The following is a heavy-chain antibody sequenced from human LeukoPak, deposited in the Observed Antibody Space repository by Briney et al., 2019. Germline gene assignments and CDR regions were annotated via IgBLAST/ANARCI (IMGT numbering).Heavy chain of an antibody. V-gene: IGHV3-7*02. D-gene: IGHD1-26*01. CDR1: GFTFNRYW. J-gene: IGHJ4*02. CDR2: IKSDGSEE. Sequence: PGGSLRLSCAASGFTFNRYWMSWVRQAPGKGLEWVAQIKSDGSEEYYADPVRGRFTISRDNAKSSLYLQMNSLRAEDTAVYYCARGSGSYRKPFDYWGQGTLVTVSS. CDR3: ARGSGSYRKPFDY.